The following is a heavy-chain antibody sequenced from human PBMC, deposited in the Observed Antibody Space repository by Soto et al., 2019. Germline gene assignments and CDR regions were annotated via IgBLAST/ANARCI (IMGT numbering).Heavy chain of an antibody. D-gene: IGHD6-19*01. V-gene: IGHV3-23*01. CDR1: GFTFSSYA. Sequence: PGGSLRLSCAASGFTFSSYAMSWVRQAPGKGLEWVSAISGSGGSTYYADSVKGRFTISRDNSKNTLYLQMNSLRAEDTAVYYCANPPDAGIAVAGTLASNFDYWGQGALVTVSS. CDR3: ANPPDAGIAVAGTLASNFDY. J-gene: IGHJ4*02. CDR2: ISGSGGST.